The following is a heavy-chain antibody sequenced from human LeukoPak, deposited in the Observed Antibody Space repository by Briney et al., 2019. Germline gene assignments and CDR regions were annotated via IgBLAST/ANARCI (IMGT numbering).Heavy chain of an antibody. CDR3: ARPHGSGGD. Sequence: SETLSLTCNVSGGSISDTSYYWGWIRQPPGKGLEWIGSIYHTGTTYYSPSLKSRVTISVHTSKNQFSLKLSSVTAADTAVYYCARPHGSGGDWGQGTPVTVSS. CDR2: IYHTGTT. J-gene: IGHJ4*02. V-gene: IGHV4-39*01. D-gene: IGHD3-10*01. CDR1: GGSISDTSYY.